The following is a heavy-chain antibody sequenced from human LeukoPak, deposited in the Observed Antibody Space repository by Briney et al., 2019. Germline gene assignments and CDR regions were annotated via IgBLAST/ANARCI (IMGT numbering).Heavy chain of an antibody. Sequence: GASVKVSCTASGGTFSSYAISWVRQAPGQGLEWMGRIIPILGIANYAQKFQGRVTITADKSTSTAYMELSSLRSEDTAVYYCARDVGLPDTYYFDYWGQGTLVTVSS. D-gene: IGHD1-26*01. CDR2: IIPILGIA. CDR1: GGTFSSYA. V-gene: IGHV1-69*04. J-gene: IGHJ4*02. CDR3: ARDVGLPDTYYFDY.